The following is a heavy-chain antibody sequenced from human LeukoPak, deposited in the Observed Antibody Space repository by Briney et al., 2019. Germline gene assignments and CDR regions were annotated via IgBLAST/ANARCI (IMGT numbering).Heavy chain of an antibody. CDR2: ISAYNGNT. Sequence: AASVKVSCKASGYTFTSYGISWVRQAPGQGLEWMGWISAYNGNTNYAQKLQGRVTMTTDTSTSTAYMELRSLRSDDTAVYYCARDLFTYGDYYPCVYWGQGTLVTVSS. CDR1: GYTFTSYG. CDR3: ARDLFTYGDYYPCVY. V-gene: IGHV1-18*01. J-gene: IGHJ4*02. D-gene: IGHD4-17*01.